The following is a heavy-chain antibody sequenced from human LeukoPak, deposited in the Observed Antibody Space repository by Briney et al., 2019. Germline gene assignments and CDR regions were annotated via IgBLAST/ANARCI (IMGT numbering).Heavy chain of an antibody. CDR3: ARDNWNDAPGGFDP. J-gene: IGHJ5*02. CDR1: GSTFSSYS. V-gene: IGHV3-21*01. Sequence: GGSLRLSCAASGSTFSSYSMNWVRQAPVKGLEWVSSITRSSTSTYYTDSVRGRFTISRDNAKNSLYLQMNSLRAEDTAVYYCARDNWNDAPGGFDPWGQGTLVTVSS. D-gene: IGHD1-20*01. CDR2: ITRSSTST.